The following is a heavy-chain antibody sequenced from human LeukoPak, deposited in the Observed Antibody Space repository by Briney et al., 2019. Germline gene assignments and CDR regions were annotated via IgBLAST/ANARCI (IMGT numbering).Heavy chain of an antibody. D-gene: IGHD2-2*01. CDR2: ISAYNGNT. CDR3: ARVRAYCTSTSCHDF. Sequence: ASVKVSCKASGYTFTSYDINWVRQAPGQGLEWMGWISAYNGNTNYAQKLQGRVTMTTDTSTSTAYMELRSLRSDDTAVYYCARVRAYCTSTSCHDFWGQGTLVTVSS. V-gene: IGHV1-18*01. CDR1: GYTFTSYD. J-gene: IGHJ4*02.